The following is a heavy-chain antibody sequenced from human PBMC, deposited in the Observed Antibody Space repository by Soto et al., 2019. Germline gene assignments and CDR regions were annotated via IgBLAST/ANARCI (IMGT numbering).Heavy chain of an antibody. CDR2: ISYDGSNK. J-gene: IGHJ3*02. CDR3: ARDWEDIVVPGGAFDI. D-gene: IGHD2-2*01. Sequence: QVQLVESGGGMVQPGRSLRLSCAASGFTFSSYAMHWVRQAPGKGLEWVAVISYDGSNKYYADSVKGRFTISRDNSKNTLYLQMNSLRAEDTAVYYCARDWEDIVVPGGAFDIWGQGTMVTVSS. CDR1: GFTFSSYA. V-gene: IGHV3-30-3*01.